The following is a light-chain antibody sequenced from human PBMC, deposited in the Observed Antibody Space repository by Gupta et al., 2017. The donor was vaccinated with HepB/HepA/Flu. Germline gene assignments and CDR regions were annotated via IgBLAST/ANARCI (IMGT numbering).Light chain of an antibody. J-gene: IGKJ3*01. V-gene: IGKV3-11*01. CDR2: DAS. CDR1: QSVSSY. Sequence: EIVLTQSPATLSLSPGERATLSCRASQSVSSYLAWYQQKPGQAPRLLIYDASNRATGIPARFSGSGSGTDCTRTISSLEPEDFAVDDGQQRSNWPFTCGPGTKVDIK. CDR3: QQRSNWPFT.